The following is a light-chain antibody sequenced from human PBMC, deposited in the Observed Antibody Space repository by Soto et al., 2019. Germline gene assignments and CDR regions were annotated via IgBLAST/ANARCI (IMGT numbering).Light chain of an antibody. CDR1: QSVSTN. J-gene: IGKJ1*01. V-gene: IGKV3-15*01. Sequence: EIVMTQSPATLSVSPGERVTLSCRASQSVSTNLAWYQQRPGQAPRLLIYDSSTRAAGIPARFSGSGSGTEFTLTISSLRSEEFAVYYCQQYNNWPPWTFGQGTKVEIQ. CDR3: QQYNNWPPWT. CDR2: DSS.